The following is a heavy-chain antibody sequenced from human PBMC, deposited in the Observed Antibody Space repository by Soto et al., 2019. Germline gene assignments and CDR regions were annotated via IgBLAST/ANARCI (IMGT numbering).Heavy chain of an antibody. Sequence: GESLKISCKGSGYSFTIYWISWVRQMPGKGLEWMGRIDPSDSYTNYSPSFQGHVTISADKSISTAYLQWSSLKASDTAMYYCARHEYGTYYYDGSGRPHRDRDASDIWGQGTMVTVSS. CDR2: IDPSDSYT. CDR1: GYSFTIYW. CDR3: ARHEYGTYYYDGSGRPHRDRDASDI. D-gene: IGHD3-22*01. V-gene: IGHV5-10-1*01. J-gene: IGHJ3*02.